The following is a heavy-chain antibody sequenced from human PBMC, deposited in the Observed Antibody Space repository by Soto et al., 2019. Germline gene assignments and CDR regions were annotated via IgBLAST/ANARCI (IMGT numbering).Heavy chain of an antibody. CDR2: VSNTGQIA. CDR1: GFPFSTYA. J-gene: IGHJ4*02. V-gene: IGHV3-23*01. Sequence: EVQLLESGGAFVQPGGSLRLSCAASGFPFSTYAMRWFRQAPGKGLEWVSTVSNTGQIAVYGDSVRGRFTVSRDNSDNTLFLQMYSLRAEDTAVYFCAKDVGTGKRASDYWGQGTLVTVSS. D-gene: IGHD7-27*01. CDR3: AKDVGTGKRASDY.